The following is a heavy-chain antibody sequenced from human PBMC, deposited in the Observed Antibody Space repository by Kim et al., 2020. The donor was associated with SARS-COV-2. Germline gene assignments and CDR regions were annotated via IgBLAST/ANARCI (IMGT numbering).Heavy chain of an antibody. D-gene: IGHD6-13*01. Sequence: SETLSLTCTVSGVSMSRSSDYWGWIRQPPGKGLEWIGSMYYSGSTYYNPSLKSRVTISGDTSKNQFSLKMTSATAADTAVYYCARLNSARPDYWGQGTLV. J-gene: IGHJ4*02. CDR2: MYYSGST. V-gene: IGHV4-39*01. CDR3: ARLNSARPDY. CDR1: GVSMSRSSDY.